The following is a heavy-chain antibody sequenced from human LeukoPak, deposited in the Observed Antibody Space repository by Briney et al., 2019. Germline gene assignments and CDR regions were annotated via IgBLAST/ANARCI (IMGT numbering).Heavy chain of an antibody. J-gene: IGHJ4*02. D-gene: IGHD3-22*01. CDR3: ARRAGDYSHPYDY. CDR2: ISSSGSTI. CDR1: GFTFSDYY. V-gene: IGHV3-11*01. Sequence: GGSLRLSCAASGFTFSDYYMSWIRQAPGKGLEWVWYISSSGSTIYYAASEKGRFTISRENGKNSLYLQRNSLRAEDTPVYYCARRAGDYSHPYDYWGQRTLVTASS.